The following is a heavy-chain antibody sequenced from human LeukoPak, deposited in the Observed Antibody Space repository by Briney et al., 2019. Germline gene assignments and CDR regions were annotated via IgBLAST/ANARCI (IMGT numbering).Heavy chain of an antibody. CDR2: IYPGDSET. V-gene: IGHV5-51*01. J-gene: IGHJ4*02. D-gene: IGHD3-22*01. Sequence: GESLKISCQASGYIFSNYWIGWVRQMPGKGLEWMAIIYPGDSETKYSPSFQGQVTISVDKSISTTYLQWSSVKASDTAMYYCARQGYDSSGYYYYFDYWGQGTLVTVSS. CDR3: ARQGYDSSGYYYYFDY. CDR1: GYIFSNYW.